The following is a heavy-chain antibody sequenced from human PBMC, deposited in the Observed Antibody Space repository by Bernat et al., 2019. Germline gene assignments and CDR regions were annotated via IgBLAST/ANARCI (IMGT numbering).Heavy chain of an antibody. CDR1: GFTFSSYA. V-gene: IGHV3-23*01. Sequence: EVQLLESGGGLVQPGGSLRLSCAASGFTFSSYAMSWVRQAPGKGLEWVSAISGSGGSTYYADSVKGRFTISRDNSKNTLYLQMNSLRAEDTAVYYCARDLWSGYHYYYYGMDVWGQGTTVTVSS. J-gene: IGHJ6*02. CDR2: ISGSGGST. CDR3: ARDLWSGYHYYYYGMDV. D-gene: IGHD3-3*01.